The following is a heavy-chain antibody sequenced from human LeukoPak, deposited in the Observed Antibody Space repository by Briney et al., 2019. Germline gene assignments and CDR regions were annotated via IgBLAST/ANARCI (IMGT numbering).Heavy chain of an antibody. CDR1: GFTFTTYW. D-gene: IGHD3-10*01. J-gene: IGHJ4*02. Sequence: GGSLRLSRAASGFTFTTYWMHWVRQAPGKGLVWVSHINSDGSITSYADSVKGRFTISRDNAKNSLYLQMNSLRDEDTAVYYCARAKYYYGSGSYYSLDCWGQGTLVTVSS. CDR2: INSDGSIT. V-gene: IGHV3-74*01. CDR3: ARAKYYYGSGSYYSLDC.